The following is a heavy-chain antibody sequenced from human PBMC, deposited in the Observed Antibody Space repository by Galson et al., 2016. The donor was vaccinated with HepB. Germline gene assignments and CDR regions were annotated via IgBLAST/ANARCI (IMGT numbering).Heavy chain of an antibody. CDR1: GFSLSTSGVG. D-gene: IGHD1-26*01. CDR3: ALTGSYQASDGFDI. V-gene: IGHV2-5*01. CDR2: IYWNDHK. J-gene: IGHJ3*02. Sequence: PALVKPTQTLTLTCAFSGFSLSTSGVGVGWIRQPPGKALEWLALIYWNDHKRYSPSLQIRLTITKDTSKKQVVLTMTNMGPVDTATYFRALTGSYQASDGFDIWGQGTMVTVSS.